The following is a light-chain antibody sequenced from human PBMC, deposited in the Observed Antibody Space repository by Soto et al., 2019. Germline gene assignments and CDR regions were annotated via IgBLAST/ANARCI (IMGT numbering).Light chain of an antibody. V-gene: IGKV1-5*03. CDR1: QSVNDG. Sequence: DIQVTQSPSSLSASVGDRVIITCRASQSVNDGLAWYQQKPGEVPKLLIYKTSNLESGVPSRFSGSGSGTEFTLTTSSLQPDDFATYYCQQYKTFPLTFGGGTKVDIK. CDR2: KTS. J-gene: IGKJ4*01. CDR3: QQYKTFPLT.